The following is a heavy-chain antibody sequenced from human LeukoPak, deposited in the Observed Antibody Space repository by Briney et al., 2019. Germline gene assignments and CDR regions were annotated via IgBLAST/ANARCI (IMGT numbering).Heavy chain of an antibody. D-gene: IGHD1-1*01. CDR2: INPNSGGT. J-gene: IGHJ4*02. V-gene: IGHV1-2*02. CDR1: GYTFTSYG. Sequence: ASVKVSCKASGYTFTSYGIGWVRQAPGQGLEWMGWINPNSGGTNYAQKFQGRVTMTRDTSISTAYMELSRLRSDDTAVYYCARDLEVFDYWGQGTLVTVSS. CDR3: ARDLEVFDY.